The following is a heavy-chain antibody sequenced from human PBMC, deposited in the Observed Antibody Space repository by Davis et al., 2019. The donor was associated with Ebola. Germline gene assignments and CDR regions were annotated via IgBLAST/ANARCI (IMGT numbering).Heavy chain of an antibody. V-gene: IGHV3-21*01. Sequence: GESLKISCAASGFTFSSYSMNWVRQAPGKGLEWVSSISSSSSYIYYADSVKGRFTISRDNAKNSLYLQMNSLRAEDTAVYYCARLDYGSGSFFDYWGQGTLVTVSS. CDR1: GFTFSSYS. CDR3: ARLDYGSGSFFDY. D-gene: IGHD3-10*01. J-gene: IGHJ4*02. CDR2: ISSSSSYI.